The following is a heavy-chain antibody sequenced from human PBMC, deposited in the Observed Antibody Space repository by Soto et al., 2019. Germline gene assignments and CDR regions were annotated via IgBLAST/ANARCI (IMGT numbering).Heavy chain of an antibody. J-gene: IGHJ6*03. Sequence: QVQLVQSGSELKKPGASVKVSCKASGYTFTSYAMNWVRQAPGQGLEWMGWINTNTGNPTYAQGFTGRFVFSLDTSVSTAYLQICSLKAEDTAVYYCARGNYDFWSGYYSYYYYYYMDVWGKGTTVTVSS. CDR3: ARGNYDFWSGYYSYYYYYYMDV. V-gene: IGHV7-4-1*01. CDR1: GYTFTSYA. CDR2: INTNTGNP. D-gene: IGHD3-3*01.